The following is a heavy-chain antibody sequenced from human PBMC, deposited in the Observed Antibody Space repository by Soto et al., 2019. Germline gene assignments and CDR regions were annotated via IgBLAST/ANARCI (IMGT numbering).Heavy chain of an antibody. V-gene: IGHV3-48*02. CDR1: GFTFSSYS. CDR3: ARVIPDHSFIYGMDV. J-gene: IGHJ6*02. CDR2: ISSSSSTI. Sequence: GGSLRLSCAASGFTFSSYSMNWVRQAPGKGLEWVSYISSSSSTIYYADSVKGRFTISRDNAKNSLYLQMNSLRDEDTAVYYCARVIPDHSFIYGMDVWGQGTTVTVSS. D-gene: IGHD3-16*01.